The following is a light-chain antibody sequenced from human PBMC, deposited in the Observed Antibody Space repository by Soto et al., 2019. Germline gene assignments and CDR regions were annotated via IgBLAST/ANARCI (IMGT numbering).Light chain of an antibody. Sequence: EVVMTQSPATLSLSPGERATLSCRASQSVSSDLAWYQQKPGQAPRLLIYGASTRATDIPARFSGGGSGTEFTLTISNLQSEDFGIYYCQQYNDWPPITFGPWTKVDIK. J-gene: IGKJ3*01. CDR1: QSVSSD. CDR3: QQYNDWPPIT. V-gene: IGKV3-15*01. CDR2: GAS.